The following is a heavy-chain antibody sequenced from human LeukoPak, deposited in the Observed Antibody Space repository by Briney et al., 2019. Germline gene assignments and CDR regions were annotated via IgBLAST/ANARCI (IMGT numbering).Heavy chain of an antibody. CDR1: GLTFSSHW. CDR3: ARDRGPRTGFMVREAYDY. V-gene: IGHV3-74*01. D-gene: IGHD3-10*01. CDR2: ITNDGSST. J-gene: IGHJ4*02. Sequence: GGSLRLSCAASGLTFSSHWMHWVRQAPGKGLVWVSRITNDGSSTTYADSVKGRFSISRDNAKNTLYLQMSSLRAEDTAVYYCARDRGPRTGFMVREAYDYWGQGTLVTVSS.